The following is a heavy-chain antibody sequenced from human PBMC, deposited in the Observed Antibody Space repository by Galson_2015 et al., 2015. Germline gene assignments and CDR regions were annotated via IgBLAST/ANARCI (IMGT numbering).Heavy chain of an antibody. J-gene: IGHJ4*02. Sequence: VKVSCKASGYTFTELPMHWVRQAPGKGLEWMGGFDPERGQTIYAQRFQGRVTMTEGRSTDTAYMEMSSLTSEDTALYFCASLRFSLWGQGTLVIVSS. CDR1: GYTFTELP. D-gene: IGHD3-3*01. CDR3: ASLRFSL. CDR2: FDPERGQT. V-gene: IGHV1-24*01.